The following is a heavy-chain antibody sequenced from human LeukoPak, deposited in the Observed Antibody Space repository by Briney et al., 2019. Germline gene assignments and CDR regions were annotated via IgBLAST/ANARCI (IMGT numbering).Heavy chain of an antibody. J-gene: IGHJ6*03. CDR3: ARKPSIAARSYYYYYMDV. Sequence: SETLSLTCTVSGGSISSYYWSWIRQPAGKGLEWIGRIYTSGSTNYNPSLKSRVTISVDTSKNQFSLKLSSVTAADTAVYYCARKPSIAARSYYYYYMDVWGKGTTVTVSS. V-gene: IGHV4-4*07. CDR2: IYTSGST. D-gene: IGHD6-6*01. CDR1: GGSISSYY.